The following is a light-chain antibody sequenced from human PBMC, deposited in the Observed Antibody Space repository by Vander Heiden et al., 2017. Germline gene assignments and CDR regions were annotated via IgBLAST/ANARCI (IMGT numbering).Light chain of an antibody. CDR3: KAWDSSTVV. J-gene: IGLJ2*01. Sequence: SYELTQPPSVSVSPGQTASITCSGDKLGDKYACWYQQKPGQSPVLVIYQDSKRPSGIPERFSGSNSGKTANLTISGTQAMDEADDYCKAWDSSTVVFGGGTKLTVL. V-gene: IGLV3-1*01. CDR1: KLGDKY. CDR2: QDS.